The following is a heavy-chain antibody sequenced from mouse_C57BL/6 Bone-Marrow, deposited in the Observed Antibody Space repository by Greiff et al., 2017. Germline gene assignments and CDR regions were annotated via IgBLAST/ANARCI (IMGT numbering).Heavy chain of an antibody. CDR2: INPNNGGT. CDR3: ARFYGYYSYYAMDY. Sequence: EVQLQQSGPELVKPGASVKISCKASGYTFTDYYMNWVKQSHGKSLEWIGDINPNNGGTSYTQKFKGKATLTVDKSSSTAYMELRSLTSEDSAVXYCARFYGYYSYYAMDYWGQGTSVTVSS. CDR1: GYTFTDYY. V-gene: IGHV1-26*01. J-gene: IGHJ4*01. D-gene: IGHD2-3*01.